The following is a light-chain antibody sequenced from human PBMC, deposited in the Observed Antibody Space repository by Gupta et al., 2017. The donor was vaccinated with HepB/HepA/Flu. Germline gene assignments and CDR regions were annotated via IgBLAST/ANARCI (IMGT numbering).Light chain of an antibody. Sequence: QAGLTQPPSVSKGLRQTATLTCTGNSNNVGNQGAAWLQQHQGHPPQLLSYKNNNRPSGISERFSASRSGNTASLTITGLQPEDEAYYYCSAWDSSLSAQEFGGGTKLTVL. CDR3: SAWDSSLSAQE. CDR1: SNNVGNQG. J-gene: IGLJ2*01. CDR2: KNN. V-gene: IGLV10-54*04.